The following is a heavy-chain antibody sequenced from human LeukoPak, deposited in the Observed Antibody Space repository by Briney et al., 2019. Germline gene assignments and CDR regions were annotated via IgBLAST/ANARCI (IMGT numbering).Heavy chain of an antibody. Sequence: GGSLRLSCAASGFTFSSYAMHWVCQAPGKGLEYVSAISSNGGSTYYANPVKGRFTISRGNSKNTVYLQMGSLRAEDMAVYYCARASYGYGNNWFDPWGQGTLVTVSS. J-gene: IGHJ5*02. D-gene: IGHD5-18*01. CDR3: ARASYGYGNNWFDP. V-gene: IGHV3-64*01. CDR2: ISSNGGST. CDR1: GFTFSSYA.